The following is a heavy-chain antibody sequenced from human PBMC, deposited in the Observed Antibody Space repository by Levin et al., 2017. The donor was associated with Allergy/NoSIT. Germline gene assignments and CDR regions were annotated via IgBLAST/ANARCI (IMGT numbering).Heavy chain of an antibody. V-gene: IGHV3-30*18. D-gene: IGHD3-22*01. CDR2: ISFDGNNQ. CDR1: GFNFKVYA. Sequence: GGSLRLSCVASGFNFKVYAMNWVRQAPGKGLEWVALISFDGNNQDYADSVKGRFTISRDNSQNMLFLQMNSLRPEDTAVYYCAKDDYSGYVGWGQGTLVSVSS. CDR3: AKDDYSGYVG. J-gene: IGHJ4*02.